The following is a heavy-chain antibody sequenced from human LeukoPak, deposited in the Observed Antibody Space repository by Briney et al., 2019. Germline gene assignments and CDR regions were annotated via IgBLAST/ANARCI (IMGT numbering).Heavy chain of an antibody. V-gene: IGHV3-53*01. D-gene: IGHD4-17*01. CDR1: GFTVSSNY. CDR2: IYSGGST. CDR3: ARSGDYLHFDY. J-gene: IGHJ4*02. Sequence: GGSLRLSCAASGFTVSSNYMSWVRQAPGKGLEWISLIYSGGSTYYADSVKGRFTISRDNSKNTLYLQMNSLGAEDTAVYYCARSGDYLHFDYWGQGTLVTVSS.